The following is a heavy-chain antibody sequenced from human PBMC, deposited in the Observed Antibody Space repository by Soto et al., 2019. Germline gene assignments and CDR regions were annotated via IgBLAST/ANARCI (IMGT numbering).Heavy chain of an antibody. Sequence: GESLKISCQGSGYSFTSYWIGWVRQMPGKGLEWMGIIYPGDSDARYSPSFQGQVIFSADKSTSTAYLQWSSLKASDTAMYYCASYQRVGGTPRYNYYGMDVSGQGTTITVSS. CDR3: ASYQRVGGTPRYNYYGMDV. CDR1: GYSFTSYW. D-gene: IGHD1-26*01. CDR2: IYPGDSDA. V-gene: IGHV5-51*01. J-gene: IGHJ6*02.